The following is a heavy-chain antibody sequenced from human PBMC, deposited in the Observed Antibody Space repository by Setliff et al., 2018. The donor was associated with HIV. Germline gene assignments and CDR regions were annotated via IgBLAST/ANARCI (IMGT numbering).Heavy chain of an antibody. CDR2: INTYNGNT. J-gene: IGHJ5*02. V-gene: IGHV1-18*01. CDR3: ARGGPARVALLYWFDP. Sequence: AASVKVSCKASGYNFVAYGVNWRRQAPGQGLEWMGWINTYNGNTKYGQKFQGSDTMTTEISTSTVYMELRNLRSDDTAVYFCARGGPARVALLYWFDPWGQGTLVTVSS. CDR1: GYNFVAYG. D-gene: IGHD2-21*01.